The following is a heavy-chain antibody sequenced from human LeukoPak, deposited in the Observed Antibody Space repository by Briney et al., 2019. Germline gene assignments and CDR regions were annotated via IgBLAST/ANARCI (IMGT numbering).Heavy chain of an antibody. CDR1: GGSITIHY. V-gene: IGHV4-59*11. CDR3: ARAVAAGYWFDP. CDR2: IYYSGST. J-gene: IGHJ5*02. D-gene: IGHD6-13*01. Sequence: SETLSLTCTVSGGSITIHYWSWIRQPPGKGLEWIGSIYYSGSTYYNPSLKSRVTISVDTSKNQFSLKLSSVTAADTAVYYCARAVAAGYWFDPWGQGTLVTVSS.